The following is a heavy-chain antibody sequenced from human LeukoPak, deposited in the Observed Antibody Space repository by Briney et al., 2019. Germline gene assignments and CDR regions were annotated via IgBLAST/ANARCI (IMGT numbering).Heavy chain of an antibody. V-gene: IGHV4-59*08. CDR3: ARRIVVVPETFFDY. Sequence: ASETLSLTCTVSSDSINSDYWNWIRQPPGKGLEWIGSIYYSGSTNYNPSLKSRVTISVDASRSHFSLKLNSVTAADTAVYYCARRIVVVPETFFDYWGQGTLVTVSS. D-gene: IGHD2-2*01. CDR1: SDSINSDY. CDR2: IYYSGST. J-gene: IGHJ4*02.